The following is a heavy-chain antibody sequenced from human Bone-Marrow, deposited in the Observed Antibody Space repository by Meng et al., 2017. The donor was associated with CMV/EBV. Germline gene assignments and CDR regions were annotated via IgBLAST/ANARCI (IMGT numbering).Heavy chain of an antibody. V-gene: IGHV3-23*01. D-gene: IGHD2-2*01. Sequence: FTFSSYALNWVRQAAGKGLEWVSAISGSGGSTYYADSVKGRFTISRDNSKNTLYLQMNSLRAEDTAVYYCAKGDCSSTSCYRDGMDVWGQGTTVTVSS. CDR2: ISGSGGST. CDR3: AKGDCSSTSCYRDGMDV. J-gene: IGHJ6*02. CDR1: FTFSSYA.